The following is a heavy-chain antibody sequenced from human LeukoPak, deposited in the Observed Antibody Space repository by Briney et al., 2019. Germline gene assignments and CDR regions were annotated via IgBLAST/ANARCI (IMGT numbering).Heavy chain of an antibody. CDR2: IYYSGST. J-gene: IGHJ4*02. Sequence: SETLSLTCTVSGGSISSYYWSWSRKPPGKGLEWVGYIYYSGSTNYNPSLKSRVTISVDTSKNQFSLKLTSVTAADTAVYYCARSELLWFGGVNSGFDYWGQGTLVTVSS. D-gene: IGHD3-10*01. CDR1: GGSISSYY. CDR3: ARSELLWFGGVNSGFDY. V-gene: IGHV4-59*01.